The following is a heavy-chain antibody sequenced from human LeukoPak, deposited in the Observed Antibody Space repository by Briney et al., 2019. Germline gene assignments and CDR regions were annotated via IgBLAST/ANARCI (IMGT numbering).Heavy chain of an antibody. CDR1: GXTFSSYE. V-gene: IGHV3-48*03. CDR3: ARDKGTYYYDSSPEGY. CDR2: ISSSGSTI. D-gene: IGHD3-22*01. J-gene: IGHJ4*02. Sequence: GGSLRLSCAASGXTFSSYEMNWVRQAPGKGQEWVSYISSSGSTIYYADSVKGRFTVSRDNAKNSLYLQMNSLRAEDTAVYYCARDKGTYYYDSSPEGYWGQGTLVTVSS.